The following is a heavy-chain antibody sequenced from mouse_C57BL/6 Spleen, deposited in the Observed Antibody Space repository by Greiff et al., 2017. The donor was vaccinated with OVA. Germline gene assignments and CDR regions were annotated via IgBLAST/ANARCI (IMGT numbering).Heavy chain of an antibody. J-gene: IGHJ3*01. D-gene: IGHD2-4*01. CDR2: ISYDGSN. V-gene: IGHV3-6*01. CDR1: GYSITSGYY. CDR3: ANDYDGGFAY. Sequence: ESGPGLVKPSQSLSLTCSVTGYSITSGYYWNWIRQFPGNKLEWMGYISYDGSNNYNPSLKNRISITRDTSKNQFFLKLNSVTTEDTATYYCANDYDGGFAYWGQGTLVTVSA.